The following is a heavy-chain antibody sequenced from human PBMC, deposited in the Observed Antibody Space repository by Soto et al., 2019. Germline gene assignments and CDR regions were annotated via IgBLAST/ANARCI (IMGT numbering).Heavy chain of an antibody. V-gene: IGHV3-21*01. CDR1: GFTFSSYS. J-gene: IGHJ3*02. D-gene: IGHD2-2*01. Sequence: EVQLVESGGGLVKPGGSLRLSCAASGFTFSSYSMNWVRQAPGKGLEWVSSISSSSSYIYYADSVKGRFTISRDNAKNSLYLQMNSLRAEDTAVYYCARPQDIVVVPAAMDAGAFDIWGQGTMVTVSS. CDR3: ARPQDIVVVPAAMDAGAFDI. CDR2: ISSSSSYI.